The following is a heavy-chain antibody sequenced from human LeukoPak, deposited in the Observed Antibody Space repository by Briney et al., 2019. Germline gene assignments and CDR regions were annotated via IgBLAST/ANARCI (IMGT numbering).Heavy chain of an antibody. CDR1: GGSISSGGYY. CDR2: IYHSGST. CDR3: ARRTYSSSSFDY. V-gene: IGHV4-30-2*01. Sequence: SQTLSLTCTVSGGSISSGGYYWSWIRQPPGKGLEWIGYIYHSGSTYYNPSLKSRVTISVDRSKNQFSLKLSSVTAADTAVYYCARRTYSSSSFDYWGQGTLVTVSS. J-gene: IGHJ4*02. D-gene: IGHD6-13*01.